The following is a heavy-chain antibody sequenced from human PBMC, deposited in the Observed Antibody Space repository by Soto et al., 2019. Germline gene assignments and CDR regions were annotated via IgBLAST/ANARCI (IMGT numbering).Heavy chain of an antibody. D-gene: IGHD2-21*01. CDR2: SRNKAKSYTT. CDR3: ARTLGVGGGDYYYMDV. CDR1: GFTFSDHY. Sequence: EVQLVESGGGLVQPGGSLRLSCAASGFTFSDHYMDWVRQAPGKGLEWVGRSRNKAKSYTTEYAASVKGRFTLSRDDSKTYLYLKMNSLEGDDTAVYYCARTLGVGGGDYYYMDVWGKGTTVAVSS. V-gene: IGHV3-72*01. J-gene: IGHJ6*03.